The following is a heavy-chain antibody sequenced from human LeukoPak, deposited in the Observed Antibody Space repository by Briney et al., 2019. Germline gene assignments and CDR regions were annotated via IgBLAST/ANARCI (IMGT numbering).Heavy chain of an antibody. Sequence: ASVKVSCKASGGTFSSYAISWVRQAPGQGLEWMGGIIPIFGTANYAQKFQGRVTITADESTSTAYMELSSLRSEDTAVYYCARDLTGTLGGYYYYYYMDVWGKGTTVTVSS. J-gene: IGHJ6*03. CDR2: IIPIFGTA. D-gene: IGHD1-7*01. V-gene: IGHV1-69*13. CDR3: ARDLTGTLGGYYYYYYMDV. CDR1: GGTFSSYA.